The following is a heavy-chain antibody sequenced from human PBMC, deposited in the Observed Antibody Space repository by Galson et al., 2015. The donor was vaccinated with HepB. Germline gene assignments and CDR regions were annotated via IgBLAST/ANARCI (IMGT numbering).Heavy chain of an antibody. J-gene: IGHJ4*02. D-gene: IGHD3-10*01. CDR1: GFTFSSYA. CDR2: ISGSGGST. Sequence: SLRLSCAASGFTFSSYAMSWVRQAPGKGLEWVSTISGSGGSTYYAGSVKGRFTISRDNSKNTLYLQMNSLRAEDTALYYCAKGSGPSSMVRGAPPDYWGQGTLVTVSS. CDR3: AKGSGPSSMVRGAPPDY. V-gene: IGHV3-23*01.